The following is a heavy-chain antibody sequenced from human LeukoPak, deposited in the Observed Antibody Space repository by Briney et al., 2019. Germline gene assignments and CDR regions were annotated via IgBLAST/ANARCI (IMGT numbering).Heavy chain of an antibody. CDR1: GGTFSGYA. CDR3: ARADRYCSNTNCYYYFDY. D-gene: IGHD2-2*01. J-gene: IGHJ4*02. CDR2: IIPIFGTA. Sequence: ASVKVSCKASGGTFSGYAISWVRQAPGQGLEWMGGIIPIFGTANYAQKFQGRVTITTDDSTNTSHMELSSLRSEDTAMYYCARADRYCSNTNCYYYFDYWGQGTLVTVSS. V-gene: IGHV1-69*05.